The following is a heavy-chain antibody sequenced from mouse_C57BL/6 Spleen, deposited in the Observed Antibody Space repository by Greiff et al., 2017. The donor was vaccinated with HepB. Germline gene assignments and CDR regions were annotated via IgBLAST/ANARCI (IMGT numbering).Heavy chain of an antibody. CDR3: TRGLIYYGYLDY. Sequence: EVKLVESGEGLVKPGGSLKLSCAASGFTFSSYAMSWVRQTPEKRLGWVAYISSGGDYIYYADTVKGRFTISRDNARNTLYLQMSSLKSEDTAMYYCTRGLIYYGYLDYWGQGTTLTVSS. J-gene: IGHJ2*01. V-gene: IGHV5-9-1*02. CDR2: ISSGGDYI. D-gene: IGHD2-1*01. CDR1: GFTFSSYA.